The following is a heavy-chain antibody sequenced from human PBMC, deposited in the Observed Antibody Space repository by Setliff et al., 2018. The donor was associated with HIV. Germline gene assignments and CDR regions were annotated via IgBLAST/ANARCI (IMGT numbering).Heavy chain of an antibody. Sequence: PSETLSLTCSVSGDSVTSGGFFWSWLRQRPEKGLEWIGHMFYSGTTYYSPSLKSRVRISRDTSENQFSLKLTSVTAADTAVYYCARITIFVPGNPYFYGMDVWGQGTTVTVSS. CDR1: GDSVTSGGFF. J-gene: IGHJ6*02. V-gene: IGHV4-31*03. D-gene: IGHD3-3*01. CDR2: MFYSGTT. CDR3: ARITIFVPGNPYFYGMDV.